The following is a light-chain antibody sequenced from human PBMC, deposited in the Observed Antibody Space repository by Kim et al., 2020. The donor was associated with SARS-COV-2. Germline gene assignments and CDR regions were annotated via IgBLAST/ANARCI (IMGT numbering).Light chain of an antibody. Sequence: EIVMTQSPATLSVSPGERATLSCRASQTVSRNLAWYQQRPGQPPRLLIYGASTRATDVPARFSGSGSETEFTLTISSLQSKDFALYYCQHYNNWPPWTFGQGTKVDIK. V-gene: IGKV3-15*01. CDR3: QHYNNWPPWT. CDR2: GAS. J-gene: IGKJ1*01. CDR1: QTVSRN.